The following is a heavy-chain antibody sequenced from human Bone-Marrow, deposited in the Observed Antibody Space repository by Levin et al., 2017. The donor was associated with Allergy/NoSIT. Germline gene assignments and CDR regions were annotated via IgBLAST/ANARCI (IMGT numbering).Heavy chain of an antibody. Sequence: GGSLRLSCAASGFTFSSYGMHWVRQAPGKGLEWVAVISYDGSNKYYADSVKGRFTISRDNSKNTLYLQMNSLRAEDTAVYYCAKEGRRGYFDYWGQGTLVTVSS. CDR1: GFTFSSYG. V-gene: IGHV3-30*18. D-gene: IGHD3-10*01. CDR3: AKEGRRGYFDY. CDR2: ISYDGSNK. J-gene: IGHJ4*02.